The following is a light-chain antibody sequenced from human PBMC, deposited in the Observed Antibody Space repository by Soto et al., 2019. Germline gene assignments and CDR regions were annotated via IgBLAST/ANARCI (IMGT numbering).Light chain of an antibody. V-gene: IGKV3-20*01. CDR2: GAS. CDR1: QSIRSNY. CDR3: QQYGSSPRT. J-gene: IGKJ1*01. Sequence: EIVLTQSPGTLSLSPGERATLSCRASQSIRSNYVAWYQQKPGQGPSLLIYGASSRATGIPARLSGSGSGTDFTLIISRLEPEDCAMYYCQQYGSSPRTFGQGTKV.